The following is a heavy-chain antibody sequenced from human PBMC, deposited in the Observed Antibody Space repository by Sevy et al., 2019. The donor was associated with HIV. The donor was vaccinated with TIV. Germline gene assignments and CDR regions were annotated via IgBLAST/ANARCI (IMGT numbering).Heavy chain of an antibody. CDR2: IFFSGST. J-gene: IGHJ4*02. Sequence: SETLSLTCTVSGGSVTNNNFYWGWIRRPPGKGLEWIGSIFFSGSTYYSPSLKTRLTLSVVTSKNQFSLKLNSVTAADTAVYYCARSPKWPLLDYFDYWGQGILVTVSS. D-gene: IGHD5-12*01. V-gene: IGHV4-39*01. CDR1: GGSVTNNNFY. CDR3: ARSPKWPLLDYFDY.